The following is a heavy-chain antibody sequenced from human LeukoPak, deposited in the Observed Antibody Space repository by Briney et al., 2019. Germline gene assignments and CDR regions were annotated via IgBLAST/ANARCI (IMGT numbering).Heavy chain of an antibody. J-gene: IGHJ4*02. Sequence: GASVKVSCKASGYTFTSYGIIWVRQASGQGLEWMGWISAYNGNTNYAQKLRGRVTMTTDTSTNTAYMELRSLRSDDTAVYYCARTPVNLGYCSGGSCYQLDYWGQGTLVTVSS. CDR2: ISAYNGNT. V-gene: IGHV1-18*01. CDR3: ARTPVNLGYCSGGSCYQLDY. D-gene: IGHD2-15*01. CDR1: GYTFTSYG.